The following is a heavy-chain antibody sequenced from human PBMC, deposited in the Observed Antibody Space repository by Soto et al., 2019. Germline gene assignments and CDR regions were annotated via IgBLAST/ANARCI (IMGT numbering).Heavy chain of an antibody. D-gene: IGHD3-16*01. CDR2: IHYSGST. CDR1: GGSISNGGYY. CDR3: AGVRGWGSYAEYYFDS. J-gene: IGHJ4*01. Sequence: SETLSLTCTVCGGSISNGGYYWNWVRQHPGKGLEWIGYIHYSGSTWYNPSLESRVTISVDTSKDQFSLKLRSVTAADTAVYYCAGVRGWGSYAEYYFDSWGQGTLVAVSS. V-gene: IGHV4-31*03.